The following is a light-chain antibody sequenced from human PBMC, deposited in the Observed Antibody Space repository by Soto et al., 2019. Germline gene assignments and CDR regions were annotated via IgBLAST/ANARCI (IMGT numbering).Light chain of an antibody. CDR1: QTITSN. V-gene: IGKV3-15*01. Sequence: EVVMTQSPATLSVSPGNTVTLCFRANQTITSNLAWYQQKPGQAPRLLIYGASTRATGIPVRFSGSGSGTEFTLTISSLQPDDFATYYCQHYNSYSEAFGQGTKVDI. CDR3: QHYNSYSEA. CDR2: GAS. J-gene: IGKJ1*01.